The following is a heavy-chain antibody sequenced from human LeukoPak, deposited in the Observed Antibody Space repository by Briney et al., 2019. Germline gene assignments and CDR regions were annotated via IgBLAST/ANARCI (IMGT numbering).Heavy chain of an antibody. J-gene: IGHJ4*02. D-gene: IGHD3-10*01. Sequence: SETLSLTCAVYGGSFSGYYWSWIRQPPGKGLEWIGEINHSGSTNYNPSLKSRVTISVDTSKNQFSLKLSSVTAADTALYYCARDVSYYHGSGTFGFDQWGQGTLVTVSS. CDR3: ARDVSYYHGSGTFGFDQ. V-gene: IGHV4-34*01. CDR2: INHSGST. CDR1: GGSFSGYY.